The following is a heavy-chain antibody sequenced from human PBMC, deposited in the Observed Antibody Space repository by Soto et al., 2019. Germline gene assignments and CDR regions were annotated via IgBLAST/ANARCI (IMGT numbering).Heavy chain of an antibody. CDR3: AKSAYNDTPNHFYFPDY. J-gene: IGHJ4*02. CDR2: ISGSGGRT. CDR1: GFTFSIYA. V-gene: IGHV3-23*01. Sequence: EVQLLESGGGLVQAGESLRLSCVASGFTFSIYAMSWVRQAPGKGLEWVSAISGSGGRTHYADSVKGRFAVSRDNSKSALYLQMNSLRDEDTAVYYCAKSAYNDTPNHFYFPDYWGQGTLVTVSS. D-gene: IGHD1-20*01.